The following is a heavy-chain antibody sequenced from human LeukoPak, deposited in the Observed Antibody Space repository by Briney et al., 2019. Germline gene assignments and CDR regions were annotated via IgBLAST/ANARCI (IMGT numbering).Heavy chain of an antibody. V-gene: IGHV4-59*12. Sequence: SETLSLTCTASGVSISNYYWSWIRQPPGKGLEWIGYIYYSGSTNYNPSLKSRLTISVDKSKNQFSLKLSSVTAADTAVYYCARSDSSGWSNWFDPWGQGTLVTVSS. D-gene: IGHD6-19*01. J-gene: IGHJ5*02. CDR3: ARSDSSGWSNWFDP. CDR2: IYYSGST. CDR1: GVSISNYY.